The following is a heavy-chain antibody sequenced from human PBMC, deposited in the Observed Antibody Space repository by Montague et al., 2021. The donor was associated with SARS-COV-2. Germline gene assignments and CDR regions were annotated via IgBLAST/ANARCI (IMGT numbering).Heavy chain of an antibody. CDR2: IYYSGST. J-gene: IGHJ2*01. Sequence: SETLSLTCTVSGGSISGFYWSWIRQPPGKGLEWIGYIYYSGSTKYNPSLESRVAVSVDRSKNQVSLKLTSVTAADTAVYYCARDGYNAHQNYWYFDLWGRGTLVTVSS. D-gene: IGHD5-24*01. V-gene: IGHV4-59*01. CDR3: ARDGYNAHQNYWYFDL. CDR1: GGSISGFY.